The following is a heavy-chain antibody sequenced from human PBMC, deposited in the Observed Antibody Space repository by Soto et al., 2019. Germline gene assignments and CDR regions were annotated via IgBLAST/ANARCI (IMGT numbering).Heavy chain of an antibody. D-gene: IGHD1-1*01. CDR3: VEGWNDF. CDR1: GFMFSSAW. CDR2: IKSKSDGGER. J-gene: IGHJ4*02. V-gene: IGHV3-15*01. Sequence: EVQLLESGGDLVKPGGSLRLSCATSGFMFSSAWMSWVRQAPGKGLEWIGRIKSKSDGGERDYAAPVKGRFILSRDDSKNTLYLQMNSLKAEDTAVYYCVEGWNDFWGQGTLVTVSS.